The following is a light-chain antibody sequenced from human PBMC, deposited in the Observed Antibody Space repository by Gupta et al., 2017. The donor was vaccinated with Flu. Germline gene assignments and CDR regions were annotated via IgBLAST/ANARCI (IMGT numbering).Light chain of an antibody. Sequence: ATLSLSPGDRATLSCRASQSVSNYLGWYQQKPGQAPRLLIYDASNRATGIPARFSGSGSGTDFTLTISSREPEDFAVYYCQQRSSWPSITFGQGTXLEIK. CDR3: QQRSSWPSIT. J-gene: IGKJ5*01. V-gene: IGKV3-11*01. CDR1: QSVSNY. CDR2: DAS.